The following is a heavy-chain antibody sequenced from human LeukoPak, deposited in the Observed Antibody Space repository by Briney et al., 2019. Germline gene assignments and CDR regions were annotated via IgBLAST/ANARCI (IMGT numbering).Heavy chain of an antibody. Sequence: PSETLSLTCAVYGGSFSGYYWSWIRQPPGKGLEWIGEINHSGSTNYNPSLKSRVTISVDTSKNQFSLKLSSVTAAGTAVYYCARNVDTAMVVPSWFDPWGQGTLVTVSS. V-gene: IGHV4-34*01. CDR1: GGSFSGYY. CDR3: ARNVDTAMVVPSWFDP. D-gene: IGHD5-18*01. CDR2: INHSGST. J-gene: IGHJ5*02.